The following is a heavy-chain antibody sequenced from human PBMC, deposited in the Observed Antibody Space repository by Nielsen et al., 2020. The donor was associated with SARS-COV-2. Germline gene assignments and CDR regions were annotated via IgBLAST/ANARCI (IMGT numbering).Heavy chain of an antibody. CDR2: ISGSGGST. CDR1: GFTFSSYA. V-gene: IGHV3-23*01. D-gene: IGHD3-10*01. Sequence: GGSLRLSCAASGFTFSSYAMSWVRQAPGKGLEWVSTISGSGGSTYYADSVKGRFTISRDNSKNTQYLQMNSLRAEDTAVYYCAKGIWFGELSTFDYWGQGTLVTVSS. CDR3: AKGIWFGELSTFDY. J-gene: IGHJ4*02.